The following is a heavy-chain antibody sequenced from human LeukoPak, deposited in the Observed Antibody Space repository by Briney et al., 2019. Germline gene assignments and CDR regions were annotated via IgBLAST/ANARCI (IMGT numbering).Heavy chain of an antibody. V-gene: IGHV3-48*03. CDR3: AREDASSWDY. CDR2: ISSSGSYI. Sequence: QPGGSLRLSCAASGFTFSSYEMNWVRQAPGKGLEWVSSISSSGSYIYYADSLKGRFTISRDNAKNSLYLQMNSLRAEDTAVYYCAREDASSWDYWGQGILVTVSS. D-gene: IGHD6-13*01. CDR1: GFTFSSYE. J-gene: IGHJ4*02.